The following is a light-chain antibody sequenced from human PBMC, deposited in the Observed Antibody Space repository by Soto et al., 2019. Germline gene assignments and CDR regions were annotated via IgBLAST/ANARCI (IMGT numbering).Light chain of an antibody. J-gene: IGLJ3*02. Sequence: QSALTQPASVSGSPGQSSTISCTGTISDVGGYKFVSWYQQHPGKAPKLMIYEVSNRPSGVSNRFSGSKSGNTASLTISGLQAEDDADYYCSSYTTSSTRVFGGGTKLTVL. CDR3: SSYTTSSTRV. CDR1: ISDVGGYKF. V-gene: IGLV2-14*01. CDR2: EVS.